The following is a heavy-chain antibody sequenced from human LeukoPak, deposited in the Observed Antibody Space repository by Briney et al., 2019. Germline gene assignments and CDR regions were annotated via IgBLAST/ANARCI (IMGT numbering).Heavy chain of an antibody. Sequence: GGSLRLSCAASGFAFSGYWMHWVRQAPGKGLVWVSRIHSDGSRTSYADSVKGRFTISRDNAKNTLYLQMNSLRAEDTGVYYCARYGPNDSPCDYWGQGTLVTVSS. V-gene: IGHV3-74*01. CDR3: ARYGPNDSPCDY. CDR2: IHSDGSRT. J-gene: IGHJ4*02. CDR1: GFAFSGYW. D-gene: IGHD3-3*01.